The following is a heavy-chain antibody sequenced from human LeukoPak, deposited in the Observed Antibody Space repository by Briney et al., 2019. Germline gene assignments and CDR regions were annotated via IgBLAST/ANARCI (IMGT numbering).Heavy chain of an antibody. Sequence: SETLSLTCAVYGGSFSGYYWSWIRQPPGKGLEWIGEINHSGSTNYNPSLKSRVTISVDTSKNQFSLKLSSVTAADTAVYYCAREFKRWRPGYCSSTSCYAFDYWGQGTLVTVSS. D-gene: IGHD2-2*01. CDR1: GGSFSGYY. J-gene: IGHJ4*02. CDR2: INHSGST. CDR3: AREFKRWRPGYCSSTSCYAFDY. V-gene: IGHV4-34*01.